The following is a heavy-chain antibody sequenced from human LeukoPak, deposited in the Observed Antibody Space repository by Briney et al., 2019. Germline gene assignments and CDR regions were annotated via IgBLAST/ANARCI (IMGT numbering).Heavy chain of an antibody. J-gene: IGHJ6*03. V-gene: IGHV4-4*07. CDR3: ARQSTVTKGVGYYCYYMDV. CDR1: GGSISSYY. CDR2: IYTSGST. D-gene: IGHD4-17*01. Sequence: PSETLSLTCTVSGGSISSYYWSWIRQPAGKGLEWIGRIYTSGSTNYNPSLRSRVTMSVDTSKNQFSLKLSSVTAADTAVYYCARQSTVTKGVGYYCYYMDVWGKGTTVTVSS.